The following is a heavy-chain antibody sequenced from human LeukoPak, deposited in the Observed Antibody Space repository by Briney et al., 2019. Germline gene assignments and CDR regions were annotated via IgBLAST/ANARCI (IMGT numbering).Heavy chain of an antibody. J-gene: IGHJ3*02. CDR1: GYTFTSYG. CDR2: ISAYNGNT. Sequence: ASVKVSCKASGYTFTSYGISWVRQAPGQGLEWMGWISAYNGNTNYAQKLQGRVTMTTDTSTSTAYMELRSLRSDDTAVYYCARVFADYDFWSGTFSSDAFDIWGQGTMVTVSS. V-gene: IGHV1-18*01. D-gene: IGHD3-3*01. CDR3: ARVFADYDFWSGTFSSDAFDI.